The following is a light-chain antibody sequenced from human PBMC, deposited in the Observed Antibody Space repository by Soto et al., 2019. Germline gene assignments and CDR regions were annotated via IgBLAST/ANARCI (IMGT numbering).Light chain of an antibody. Sequence: QSLDPLSLYPWETATLSRSASQTVSSNYLAWCQQRPGQAPRLLIYGASTRAAGIPDRFSGSGSGTDFTLTITSLQPEDSAVYFCQQYTSPPTTFGQGTRVEIK. J-gene: IGKJ5*01. CDR3: QQYTSPPTT. CDR1: QTVSSNY. V-gene: IGKV3-20*01. CDR2: GAS.